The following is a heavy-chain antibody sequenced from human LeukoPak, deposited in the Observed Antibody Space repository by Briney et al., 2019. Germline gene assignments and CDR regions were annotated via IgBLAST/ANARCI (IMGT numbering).Heavy chain of an antibody. Sequence: GGSLRLSCAASGFTFSSYGMHWVRQAPGKGLEWVAVISYDGSNKYYADSVKGRFTISRDNSKNTLYLQMNSLRADDTAVYYCARETPGSRVFDSWGQGTLVTVSS. J-gene: IGHJ4*02. D-gene: IGHD1-14*01. CDR3: ARETPGSRVFDS. V-gene: IGHV3-30*03. CDR2: ISYDGSNK. CDR1: GFTFSSYG.